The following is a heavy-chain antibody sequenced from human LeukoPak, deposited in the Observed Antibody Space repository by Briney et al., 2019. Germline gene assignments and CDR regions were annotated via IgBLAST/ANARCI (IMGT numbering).Heavy chain of an antibody. CDR3: ARHRVGATPLFDY. J-gene: IGHJ4*02. Sequence: SETLFLTCTVSGGSLSSYYWSWVRQPPGKGLEWIGYIYTSGSTNYNPSLKSRVTISVDTSKNQFSLKLSSVTAADTAVYYCARHRVGATPLFDYWGQGTLVTVCS. CDR1: GGSLSSYY. D-gene: IGHD1-26*01. CDR2: IYTSGST. V-gene: IGHV4-4*09.